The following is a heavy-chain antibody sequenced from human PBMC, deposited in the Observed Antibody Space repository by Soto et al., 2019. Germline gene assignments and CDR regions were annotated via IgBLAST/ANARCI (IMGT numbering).Heavy chain of an antibody. CDR1: GFPFSSYA. CDR3: AGDRVAATREPDY. V-gene: IGHV3-23*01. Sequence: EVQVLESGGGLVQPGGSLRLSCAASGFPFSSYAMGWVRQAPGKGLEWVSDIRGSGGSTYYADSVKGRFTISRDNSKNTLYLQMNSLRAEDTAVYYCAGDRVAATREPDYWGRGILVTVSS. D-gene: IGHD2-15*01. CDR2: IRGSGGST. J-gene: IGHJ4*02.